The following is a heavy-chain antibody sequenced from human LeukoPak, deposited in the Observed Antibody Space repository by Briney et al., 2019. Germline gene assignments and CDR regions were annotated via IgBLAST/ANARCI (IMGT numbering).Heavy chain of an antibody. CDR3: ARDKDVYFDY. CDR2: IKQDGSEK. Sequence: GGSLRLSCAASGFTFSNFWMSWVRQAPGKGLEWVANIKQDGSEKYYVDSVKGRFTISRDNAKNSLYLQMNSLRAEDTAVYYCARDKDVYFDYWGQGTLVTVSS. J-gene: IGHJ4*02. V-gene: IGHV3-7*05. CDR1: GFTFSNFW.